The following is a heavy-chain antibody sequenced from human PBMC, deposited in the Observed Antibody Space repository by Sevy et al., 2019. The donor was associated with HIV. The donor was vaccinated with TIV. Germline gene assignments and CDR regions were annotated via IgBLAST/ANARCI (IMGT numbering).Heavy chain of an antibody. CDR3: ASGYYDYGWGSYSPVHAFDI. D-gene: IGHD3-16*01. CDR1: GYTFTSYG. CDR2: ISAYNGNT. J-gene: IGHJ3*02. Sequence: ASVKVSCKASGYTFTSYGISWVRQAPGQGLEWMGWISAYNGNTNYAQKLQGRVTMTTDTSTSTAYMELRSLRSDDTAVYYCASGYYDYGWGSYSPVHAFDIWGQGTMVTVSS. V-gene: IGHV1-18*04.